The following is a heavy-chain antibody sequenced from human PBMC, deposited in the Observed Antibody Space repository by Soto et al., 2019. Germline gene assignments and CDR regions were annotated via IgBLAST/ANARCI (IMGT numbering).Heavy chain of an antibody. CDR3: ARAAPIAAAGIYAFDI. Sequence: ASVKVSCKASGYTFTSYFMHWVSHAPGQRLEWMGRINAGNGNTKYSQKFQGRLTFTRDTSASTAYMELSSLTSEDTAVYYCARAAPIAAAGIYAFDIWGQGTMVTVSS. D-gene: IGHD6-13*01. CDR2: INAGNGNT. V-gene: IGHV1-3*01. J-gene: IGHJ3*02. CDR1: GYTFTSYF.